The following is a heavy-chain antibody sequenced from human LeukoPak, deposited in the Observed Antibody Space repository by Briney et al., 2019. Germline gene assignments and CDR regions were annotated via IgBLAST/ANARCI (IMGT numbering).Heavy chain of an antibody. V-gene: IGHV3-23*01. CDR2: ISGSGGST. J-gene: IGHJ6*02. CDR1: GFTFSSYA. D-gene: IGHD1-14*01. CDR3: ANVKHHDYGLDI. Sequence: GGSLRLSCAASGFTFSSYAMSWVRQAPGKGLEWVSAISGSGGSTEYADSVKGRFTISRDNSKNTLYLQMNSVRAEDTAVYYCANVKHHDYGLDIWGQGTTVTVSS.